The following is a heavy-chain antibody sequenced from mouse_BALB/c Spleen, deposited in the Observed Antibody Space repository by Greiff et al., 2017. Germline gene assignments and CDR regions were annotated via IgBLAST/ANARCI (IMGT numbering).Heavy chain of an antibody. CDR3: ARFHYGSSFAY. CDR2: INPSSGYT. CDR1: GYTFTSYT. Sequence: QVQLQQSAAELARPGASVKMSCKASGYTFTSYTMHWVKQRPGQGLEWIGYINPSSGYTEYNQKFKDKTTLTADKSSSTAYMQLSSLTSEDSAVYYCARFHYGSSFAYWGQGTLVTVSA. D-gene: IGHD1-1*01. J-gene: IGHJ3*01. V-gene: IGHV1-4*02.